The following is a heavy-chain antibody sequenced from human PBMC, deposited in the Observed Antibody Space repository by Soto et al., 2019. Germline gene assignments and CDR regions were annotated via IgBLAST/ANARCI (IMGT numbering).Heavy chain of an antibody. Sequence: HPGGSLRLSCAASGFTFSSYGMHWVRQAPGKGLEWVAVISYDGSSKYYADSVKGRFTISRDNSKNTLYLQMNSLRAEDTAVYYCAKEFPSKQLWIGEYDYWGQGTLVTVSS. J-gene: IGHJ4*02. D-gene: IGHD5-18*01. CDR2: ISYDGSSK. CDR3: AKEFPSKQLWIGEYDY. V-gene: IGHV3-30*18. CDR1: GFTFSSYG.